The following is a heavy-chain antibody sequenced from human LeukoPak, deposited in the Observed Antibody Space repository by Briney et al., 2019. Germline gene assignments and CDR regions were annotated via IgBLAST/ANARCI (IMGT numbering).Heavy chain of an antibody. J-gene: IGHJ4*02. CDR3: ARDPWDESLDGYNNGEYYFDY. Sequence: GASVKVSCKASGGTFSSYAISWVRQAPGQGLEWMGRIIPIFGIANYAQKFQGRVTITADKSTSTAYMELSSLRSEDTAVYYCARDPWDESLDGYNNGEYYFDYWGQGTLVTVSS. V-gene: IGHV1-69*04. CDR2: IIPIFGIA. CDR1: GGTFSSYA. D-gene: IGHD5-24*01.